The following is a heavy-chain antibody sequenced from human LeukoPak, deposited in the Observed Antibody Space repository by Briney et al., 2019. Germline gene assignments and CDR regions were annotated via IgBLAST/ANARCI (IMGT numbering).Heavy chain of an antibody. CDR3: ARVRQLSYYMDV. D-gene: IGHD5-18*01. CDR1: GSTFSNSW. Sequence: GGSLRLSCVVSGSTFSNSWMHWVRQAPGGGLVCVSRIKSDGSFTSYADSVKGRFTISRDNAKNTVYLQMNSLRAEDTAVYYCARVRQLSYYMDVWGKGTTVTVSS. J-gene: IGHJ6*03. V-gene: IGHV3-74*01. CDR2: IKSDGSFT.